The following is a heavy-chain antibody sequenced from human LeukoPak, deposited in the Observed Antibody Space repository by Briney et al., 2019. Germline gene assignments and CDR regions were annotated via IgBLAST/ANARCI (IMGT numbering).Heavy chain of an antibody. V-gene: IGHV3-33*01. CDR3: ARAKWTPLPDI. J-gene: IGHJ3*02. D-gene: IGHD1-26*01. CDR1: GFTFSSYG. Sequence: PGRSPRLSCAASGFTFSSYGMHWVRQAPGKGLEWVAVIWYDGSNKYYADSVKGRFTISRDNSKNTLYLQMNSLRAEDTAVYFCARAKWTPLPDIWGQGTMVTVSS. CDR2: IWYDGSNK.